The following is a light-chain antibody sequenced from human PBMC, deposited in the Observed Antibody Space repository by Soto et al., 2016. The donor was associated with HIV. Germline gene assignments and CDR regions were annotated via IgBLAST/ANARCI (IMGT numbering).Light chain of an antibody. CDR1: QSISTW. Sequence: DIQMTQSPSTLSAYVGDRVTITCRASQSISTWLAWYQQKPGKAPKVLIYKASSLESGVPSRFSGSGSGTEFILTISSLQPDDFANYYCQQFNSIPLTFGQGTKLEIK. V-gene: IGKV1-5*03. CDR2: KAS. CDR3: QQFNSIPLT. J-gene: IGKJ2*01.